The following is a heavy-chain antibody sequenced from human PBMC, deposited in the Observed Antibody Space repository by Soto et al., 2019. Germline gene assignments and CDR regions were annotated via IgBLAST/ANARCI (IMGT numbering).Heavy chain of an antibody. J-gene: IGHJ4*02. CDR3: ARGGEYFDY. D-gene: IGHD3-10*01. CDR1: GFTVSGNF. CDR2: LYGGGNT. Sequence: EVQLVETGGGLIQPGGSLRLSCAASGFTVSGNFMNWVRQAPGKGLEWVSILYGGGNTYYADSVKGRFTISRDSSKNTLYLQMHSLRVEDTVVYYCARGGEYFDYWGQGTLVTVSS. V-gene: IGHV3-53*02.